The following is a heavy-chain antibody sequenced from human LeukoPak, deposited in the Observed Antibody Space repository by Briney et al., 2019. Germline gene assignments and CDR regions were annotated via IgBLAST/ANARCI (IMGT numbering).Heavy chain of an antibody. CDR2: ISGSGGST. Sequence: GGSLRLSCAASGFTFSSYAMSWVRQAPGKGLEWVSAISGSGGSTYYADSVKGRFTISRDNSKNTLYPQMNNLRAEDTAVYYCAKRVVRGVFDYWGQGTLVTVSS. D-gene: IGHD3-10*01. CDR3: AKRVVRGVFDY. CDR1: GFTFSSYA. V-gene: IGHV3-23*01. J-gene: IGHJ4*02.